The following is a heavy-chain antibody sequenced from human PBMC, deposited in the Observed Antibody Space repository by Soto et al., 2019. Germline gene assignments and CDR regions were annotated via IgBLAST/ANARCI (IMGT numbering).Heavy chain of an antibody. CDR2: IIPILGIA. Sequence: SVKVSCKASGGTFSSYTISWVRQAPGQGLEWMGRIIPILGIANYAQKFQGRVTITADKSTSTAYMELSSLRSEDTAVYYCARGGRGSGSYYRTSYYYYGMDVWGQGTTVTVSS. J-gene: IGHJ6*02. CDR3: ARGGRGSGSYYRTSYYYYGMDV. CDR1: GGTFSSYT. V-gene: IGHV1-69*02. D-gene: IGHD3-10*01.